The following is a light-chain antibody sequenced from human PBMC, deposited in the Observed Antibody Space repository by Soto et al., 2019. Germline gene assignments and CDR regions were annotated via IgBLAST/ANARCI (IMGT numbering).Light chain of an antibody. CDR1: QSVNSNY. CDR2: GIS. Sequence: EMVMTQSPAILSVSPGESATLSCRASQSVNSNYLAWYQQHPGQPPRLLIYGISTRATGIPARFSGSGSGTDFTLTISSLEPGDFAVYYCQQRSNWPPITFGQGTRLEIK. V-gene: IGKV3-11*01. J-gene: IGKJ5*01. CDR3: QQRSNWPPIT.